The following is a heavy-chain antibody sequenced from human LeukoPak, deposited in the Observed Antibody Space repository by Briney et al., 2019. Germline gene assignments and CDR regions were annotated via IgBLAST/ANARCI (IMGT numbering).Heavy chain of an antibody. D-gene: IGHD3-16*02. CDR3: ARGLFPPKYYDYIWGSYRYTDRYFDY. Sequence: SETLSLTCAVYGGSFSGYYWSWIRQPPGKGLEWIGEINHSGSTNYNPSLKSRVTISEDTSKNQFSLKLSSVTAADTALYYCARGLFPPKYYDYIWGSYRYTDRYFDYWGQGTLVTVSS. CDR2: INHSGST. V-gene: IGHV4-34*01. CDR1: GGSFSGYY. J-gene: IGHJ4*02.